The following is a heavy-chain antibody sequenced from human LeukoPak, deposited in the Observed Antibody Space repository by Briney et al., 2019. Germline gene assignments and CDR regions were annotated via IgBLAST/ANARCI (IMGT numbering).Heavy chain of an antibody. CDR3: VSWEAAVPIQENS. CDR2: ISPDGSGK. D-gene: IGHD6-19*01. V-gene: IGHV3-7*01. Sequence: GGSLRLSCAASGFTFSTYWMSWIRQAPGKGLEWVAHISPDGSGKYYVDSVKGRFTISRDNAKNSLRLQMNSLRDEDSAVYYCVSWEAAVPIQENSWGQGALVIVSS. CDR1: GFTFSTYW. J-gene: IGHJ4*02.